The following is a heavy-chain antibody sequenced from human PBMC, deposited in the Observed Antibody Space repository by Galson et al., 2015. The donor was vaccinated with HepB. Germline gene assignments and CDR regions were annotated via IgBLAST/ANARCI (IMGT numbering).Heavy chain of an antibody. V-gene: IGHV1-69*10. Sequence: SVKVSCKASGGTFSSYAISWVRQAPGQGLEWMGGIIPILGIANYAQKFQGRVTITADKSTSTAYMELSSLRSEDTAVYYCARSLPTLPDFYYYYYMDVWGKGTTVTVSS. CDR3: ARSLPTLPDFYYYYYMDV. CDR1: GGTFSSYA. J-gene: IGHJ6*03. D-gene: IGHD1-14*01. CDR2: IIPILGIA.